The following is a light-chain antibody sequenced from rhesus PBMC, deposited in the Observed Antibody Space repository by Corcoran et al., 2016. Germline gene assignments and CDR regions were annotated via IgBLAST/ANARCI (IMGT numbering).Light chain of an antibody. V-gene: IGKV1-22*01. J-gene: IGKJ2*01. Sequence: DIQMTQSPSSLSASVGDTVTITCRASQSISSWLAWYQQKPVKAPKLLIYKASTLQSGVPSRFSGSGSGTDFTLTISSLQSEDFATYYCEQYSSRPYSFGQGTKVEIK. CDR2: KAS. CDR3: EQYSSRPYS. CDR1: QSISSW.